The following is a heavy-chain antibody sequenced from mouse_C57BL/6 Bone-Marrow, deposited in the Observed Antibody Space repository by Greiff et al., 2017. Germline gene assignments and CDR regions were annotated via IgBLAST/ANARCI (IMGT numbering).Heavy chain of an antibody. J-gene: IGHJ2*01. CDR3: ARDGYDYDY. CDR2: ISDGGSYT. CDR1: GFTFSSYA. Sequence: LVESGGGLVKPGGSLKLSCAASGFTFSSYAMSWVRQTPEKRLEWVATISDGGSYTYYPDNVKGRFTISRDNAKNNLYLQMSHLKSEDTAMYYCARDGYDYDYWGQGTTLTVSS. V-gene: IGHV5-4*01. D-gene: IGHD2-4*01.